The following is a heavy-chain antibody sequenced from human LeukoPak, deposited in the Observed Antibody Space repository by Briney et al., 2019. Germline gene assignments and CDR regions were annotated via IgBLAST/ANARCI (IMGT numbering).Heavy chain of an antibody. CDR1: GGSFSGYY. CDR2: IYYSGST. Sequence: PSETLSLTCAVYGGSFSGYYWSWIRQPPGKGLEWIGYIYYSGSTNYNPSLKSRVTISVDTSKNQFSLKLSSATAADTAVYYCARQSYSGRYGWFDPWGQGTLVTVSS. D-gene: IGHD1-26*01. J-gene: IGHJ5*02. CDR3: ARQSYSGRYGWFDP. V-gene: IGHV4-59*08.